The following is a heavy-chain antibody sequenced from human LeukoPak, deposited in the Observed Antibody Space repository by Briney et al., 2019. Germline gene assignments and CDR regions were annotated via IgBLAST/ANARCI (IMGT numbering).Heavy chain of an antibody. CDR3: ATVTGDLDAFDI. CDR2: IYYSGST. D-gene: IGHD7-27*01. Sequence: PSETLSLTCTVSGGSISSSSYYWGWIRQPPGKGLEWIGYIYYSGSTNYNPSLKSRVTISVDTSKNQFSLKLSSVTAADTAVYYCATVTGDLDAFDIWGQGTMVTVSS. J-gene: IGHJ3*02. CDR1: GGSISSSSYY. V-gene: IGHV4-61*05.